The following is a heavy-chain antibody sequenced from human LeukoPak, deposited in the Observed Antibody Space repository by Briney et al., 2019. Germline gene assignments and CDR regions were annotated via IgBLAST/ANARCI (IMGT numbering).Heavy chain of an antibody. J-gene: IGHJ4*02. CDR1: GYTFTSYG. D-gene: IGHD3-22*01. Sequence: ASVKVSCKASGYTFTSYGISWVRQAPGQGLEWMGWISAYNGNTNYAQKLQGRVTMTTDTSTSTAYMELRSLRSDDTAVYYCARDRRLISSGYYFHAPPSYWGQGTLVTVSS. V-gene: IGHV1-18*01. CDR2: ISAYNGNT. CDR3: ARDRRLISSGYYFHAPPSY.